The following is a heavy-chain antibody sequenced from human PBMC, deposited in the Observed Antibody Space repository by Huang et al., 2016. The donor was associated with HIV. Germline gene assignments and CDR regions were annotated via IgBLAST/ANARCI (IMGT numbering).Heavy chain of an antibody. CDR2: IHYRGRT. CDR1: GGSINSYY. V-gene: IGHV4-59*01. J-gene: IGHJ2*01. Sequence: QVQLQESGPGLVKPSETLSLTCPVSGGSINSYYWSWIRSPPGKGLEWIGYIHYRGRTIYNPSLKRRVTRSVDTSKNQFSLKLSSVTAADTAMYYCARNYYDNVDWYFDLWGRGTLVTVSS. CDR3: ARNYYDNVDWYFDL. D-gene: IGHD3-22*01.